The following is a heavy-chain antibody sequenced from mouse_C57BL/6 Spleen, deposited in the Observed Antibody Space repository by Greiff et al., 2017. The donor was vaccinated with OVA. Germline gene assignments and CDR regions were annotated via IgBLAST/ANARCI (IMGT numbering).Heavy chain of an antibody. J-gene: IGHJ1*03. CDR3: TRNYGSSWYFDV. Sequence: VQLQQSVAELVRPGASVKLSCTASGFNIKNTYMHWVKQRPEPGLEWIGRIDPANGTTKYAPKFQGKATITADTSSNTAYLQLSSRTSEDTAIYYCTRNYGSSWYFDVWGTGTTVTVSS. V-gene: IGHV14-3*01. CDR1: GFNIKNTY. CDR2: IDPANGTT. D-gene: IGHD1-1*01.